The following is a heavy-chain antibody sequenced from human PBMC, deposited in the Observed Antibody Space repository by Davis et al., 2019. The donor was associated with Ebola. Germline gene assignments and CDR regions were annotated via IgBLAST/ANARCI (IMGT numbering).Heavy chain of an antibody. Sequence: PSETLSLTCTVSGGSLTSYHWSWIRQPTGKGLEWIGYIYYSGYTYYNPSLKSRLTMSVDTSKNQFSLKVTSLTAADTAVYYCARDSSFYSSSTFDFWGQGTLVTVSS. J-gene: IGHJ4*02. V-gene: IGHV4-59*01. D-gene: IGHD6-6*01. CDR3: ARDSSFYSSSTFDF. CDR2: IYYSGYT. CDR1: GGSLTSYH.